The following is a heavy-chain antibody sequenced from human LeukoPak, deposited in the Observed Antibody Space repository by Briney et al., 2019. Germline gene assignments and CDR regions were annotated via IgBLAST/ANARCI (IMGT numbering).Heavy chain of an antibody. CDR1: GGSISSYY. CDR2: IYTSGST. CDR3: ASLAGSSSSYYYYYYMDV. V-gene: IGHV4-4*07. D-gene: IGHD6-6*01. J-gene: IGHJ6*03. Sequence: SETLSLTCTVSGGSISSYYWSWIRQPAGKGLEWIGRIYTSGSTNYNPSLKSRVTISVDTSKNQFSLKLSSVTAADTAVYYCASLAGSSSSYYYYYYMDVWGKGTTVTVSS.